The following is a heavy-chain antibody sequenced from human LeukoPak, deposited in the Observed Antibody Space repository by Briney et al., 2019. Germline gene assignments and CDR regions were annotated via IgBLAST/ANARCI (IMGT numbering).Heavy chain of an antibody. CDR1: GGSISSYY. J-gene: IGHJ3*02. D-gene: IGHD3-9*01. CDR2: IYYSGST. Sequence: SETLSLTCTVSGGSISSYYWSWIPQPPGKGLEWIGYIYYSGSTNYNPSLKSRVTISVDSSKNQFSLKLSSVTAADTAVYYCARLSNGYYDILTGLRGAFDIWGQGTMVTVSS. V-gene: IGHV4-59*08. CDR3: ARLSNGYYDILTGLRGAFDI.